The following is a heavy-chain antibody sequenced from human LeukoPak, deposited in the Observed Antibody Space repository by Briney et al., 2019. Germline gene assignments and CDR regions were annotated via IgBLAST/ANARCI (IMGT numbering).Heavy chain of an antibody. Sequence: SVKVSCKASGGTFSSYAISWVRQAPGQGLEWMGRIIPILGIANYAQKLQGRVTMTTDTSTSTAYMGLRSLRSDDTAVYYCARGPMRCSSTSCYQNSYYYYGMDVWGQGTTVTVSS. CDR2: IIPILGIA. V-gene: IGHV1-69*04. D-gene: IGHD2-2*01. J-gene: IGHJ6*02. CDR3: ARGPMRCSSTSCYQNSYYYYGMDV. CDR1: GGTFSSYA.